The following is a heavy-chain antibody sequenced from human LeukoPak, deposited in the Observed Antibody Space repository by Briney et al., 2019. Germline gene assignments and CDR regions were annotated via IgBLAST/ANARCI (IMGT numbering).Heavy chain of an antibody. V-gene: IGHV1-24*01. CDR3: TVNLRDN. J-gene: IGHJ4*02. CDR1: GYTLTKLS. D-gene: IGHD5-24*01. CDR2: SDPEDGET. Sequence: ASMKVSCKVSGYTLTKLSMHWVRLTPGEGLQWMGGSDPEDGETTYAQKFRGRVTMTEDTSTDTAYMELSSLSSEDTTIYFCTVNLRDNWGQGTLVTVSS.